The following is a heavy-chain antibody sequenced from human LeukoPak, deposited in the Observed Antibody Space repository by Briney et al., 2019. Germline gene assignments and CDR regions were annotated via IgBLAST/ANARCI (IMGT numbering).Heavy chain of an antibody. Sequence: GGSLRLSCAASGFTFSSYWMSWVRQAPGKGLEWVANIKQDGSEKYYVDSVKGRFTICRDDAKNSLFLQMNSLRAEDTALYYCAVSTSTAGRGYWGQGTLVTVSS. J-gene: IGHJ4*02. V-gene: IGHV3-7*01. CDR1: GFTFSSYW. CDR2: IKQDGSEK. D-gene: IGHD3-3*02. CDR3: AVSTSTAGRGY.